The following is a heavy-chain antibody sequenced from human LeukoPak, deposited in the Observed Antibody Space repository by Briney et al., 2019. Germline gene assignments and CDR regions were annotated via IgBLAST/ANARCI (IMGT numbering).Heavy chain of an antibody. D-gene: IGHD2-2*01. J-gene: IGHJ4*02. CDR2: IDPTDSST. V-gene: IGHV5-10-1*01. CDR3: ARGSTGSY. Sequence: GEPLKISCKGSGYSFTSYWISWVRQMPGKGLEWMGRIDPTDSSTTYSPSFQGHVTISADKSITTAYLQWSSLKASDTATYYCARGSTGSYWGQGTLVTVSS. CDR1: GYSFTSYW.